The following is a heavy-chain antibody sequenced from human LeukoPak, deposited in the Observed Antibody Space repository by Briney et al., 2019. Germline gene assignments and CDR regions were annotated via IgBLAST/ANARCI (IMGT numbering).Heavy chain of an antibody. J-gene: IGHJ4*02. CDR3: AGITGTRRAYFDY. V-gene: IGHV3-23*01. Sequence: GGSLRLSCAASGFSFSKYWMSWVRQAPGRGLEWVSVISNNGDRTYYADTVKGRFTISRDNSKNTLYLQMNSLRAEDTAVYYCAGITGTRRAYFDYWGQGTLVTVSS. D-gene: IGHD1-7*01. CDR2: ISNNGDRT. CDR1: GFSFSKYW.